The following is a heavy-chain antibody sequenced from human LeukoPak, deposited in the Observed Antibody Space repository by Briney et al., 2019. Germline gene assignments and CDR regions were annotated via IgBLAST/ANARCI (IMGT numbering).Heavy chain of an antibody. V-gene: IGHV1-69*04. CDR1: GGTFSSYA. J-gene: IGHJ4*02. Sequence: SVKVSCKASGGTFSSYAISRVRQAPGQGLEWMGRIIPILGIANYAQKFQGRVTITADKSTSTAYMELSSLRSEDTAVYYCARDLAVAALDYWGQGTLVTVSS. CDR3: ARDLAVAALDY. CDR2: IIPILGIA. D-gene: IGHD6-19*01.